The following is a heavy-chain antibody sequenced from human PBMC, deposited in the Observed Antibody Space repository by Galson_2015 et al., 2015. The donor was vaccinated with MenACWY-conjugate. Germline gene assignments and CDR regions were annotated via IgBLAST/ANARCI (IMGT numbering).Heavy chain of an antibody. Sequence: LRLSCAASGITFSSYAMSWFRQAPGKGLEWVGFIRSKAYGGTTEYAASVKGRFTISRDDSKSIAYLQMNSLKTEDTAVYYCTRNTATVYYFDYWGQGTLVTVSS. CDR3: TRNTATVYYFDY. J-gene: IGHJ4*02. CDR1: GITFSSYA. V-gene: IGHV3-49*03. D-gene: IGHD5-18*01. CDR2: IRSKAYGGTT.